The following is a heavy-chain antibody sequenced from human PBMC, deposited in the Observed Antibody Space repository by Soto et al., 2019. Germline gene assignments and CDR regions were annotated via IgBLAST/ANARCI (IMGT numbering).Heavy chain of an antibody. Sequence: ASETLSLTCTVSGGSISSGGYYWSWIRQHPGKGLEWIGYIYYSGSTYYNPSLKSRVTISVDTSKNQFSLKLSSVTAADTAVYYCARGRGYCSGGSCYNGAFDIWGQGTMVTVSS. V-gene: IGHV4-31*03. D-gene: IGHD2-15*01. CDR1: GGSISSGGYY. J-gene: IGHJ3*02. CDR3: ARGRGYCSGGSCYNGAFDI. CDR2: IYYSGST.